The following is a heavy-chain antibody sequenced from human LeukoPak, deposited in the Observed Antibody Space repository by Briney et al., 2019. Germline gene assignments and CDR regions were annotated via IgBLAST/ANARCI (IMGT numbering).Heavy chain of an antibody. Sequence: SETLSLTCTVSGGSISSGDYYGSWIRQPPGKGLEWIGYIYYSGSTYYNPSLKSRVTISVDTSKNQFSLKLSSVTAADTAVYYCARDRGGATWFDYWGQGTLVTVSS. V-gene: IGHV4-30-4*08. D-gene: IGHD1-26*01. CDR3: ARDRGGATWFDY. CDR2: IYYSGST. J-gene: IGHJ4*02. CDR1: GGSISSGDYY.